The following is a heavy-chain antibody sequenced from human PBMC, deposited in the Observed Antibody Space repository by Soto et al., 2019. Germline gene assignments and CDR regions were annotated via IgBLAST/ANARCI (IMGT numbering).Heavy chain of an antibody. J-gene: IGHJ6*02. CDR3: ATKVRVTNYLYYGMDV. V-gene: IGHV3-30*03. D-gene: IGHD2-21*02. CDR1: GFSFNTSG. CDR2: IAFDGSQE. Sequence: QVQLVESGGGVVQPGRALRLSCAASGFSFNTSGMHWVRQAPGKGLEWVAVIAFDGSQEFYGDSVRGRFTISRDNSKNTLFLQMKCLTPEDTAFYYCATKVRVTNYLYYGMDVWGQGTTVTVSS.